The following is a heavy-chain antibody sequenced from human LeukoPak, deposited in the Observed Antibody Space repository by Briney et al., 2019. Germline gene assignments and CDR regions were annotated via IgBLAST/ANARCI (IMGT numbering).Heavy chain of an antibody. CDR3: ARVAYYDSSGYYSPFDY. V-gene: IGHV3-66*01. Sequence: GGSLRLSCAASGFTVSSNYMSWVRQAPGKGLEWVSFIYSDGNTYYADSVEGRFTISRDNSKNTLYLQMNSLRAEDTAVYYCARVAYYDSSGYYSPFDYWGQGTLVTVSS. CDR1: GFTVSSNY. CDR2: IYSDGNT. D-gene: IGHD3-22*01. J-gene: IGHJ4*02.